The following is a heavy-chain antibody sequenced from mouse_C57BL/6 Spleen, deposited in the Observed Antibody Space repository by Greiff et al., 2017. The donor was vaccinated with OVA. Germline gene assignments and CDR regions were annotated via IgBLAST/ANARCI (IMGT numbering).Heavy chain of an antibody. CDR3: ARHEDNYYGSSGDYYAMDY. CDR2: FYPGSGSI. J-gene: IGHJ4*01. V-gene: IGHV1-62-2*01. CDR1: GYTFTEYT. D-gene: IGHD1-1*01. Sequence: LVESGAELVKPGASVKLSCKASGYTFTEYTIHWVKQRSGQGLEWIGWFYPGSGSIKYNEKFKDKATLTADKSSSTVYMELSRLTSEDSAVYFCARHEDNYYGSSGDYYAMDYWGQGTSVTVSS.